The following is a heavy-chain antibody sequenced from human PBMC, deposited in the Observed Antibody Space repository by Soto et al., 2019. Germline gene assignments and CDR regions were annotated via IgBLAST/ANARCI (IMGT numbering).Heavy chain of an antibody. CDR2: IYWDDDK. Sequence: SGPTLVNPTQTLTLTCTFSGFSLSTSGVGVGWIRQPPGKALEWLALIYWDDDKRYSPSLKSRLTITKDTSKNQVVLTMTNMDPVDTATYYCAHFEYSSSYYYYYYYMDVWGKGTTVTVSS. CDR1: GFSLSTSGVG. CDR3: AHFEYSSSYYYYYYYMDV. D-gene: IGHD6-6*01. V-gene: IGHV2-5*02. J-gene: IGHJ6*03.